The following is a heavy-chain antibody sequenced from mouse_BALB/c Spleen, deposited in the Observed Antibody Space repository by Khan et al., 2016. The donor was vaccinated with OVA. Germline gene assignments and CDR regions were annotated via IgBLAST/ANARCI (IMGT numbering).Heavy chain of an antibody. J-gene: IGHJ4*01. CDR2: IDPANGNT. V-gene: IGHV14-3*02. Sequence: IQLVQSGAELVKPGASVKLSCTASGFNIKDTYIHWVMQRPEQGLEWIGRIDPANGNTKYDPKFQGKATITKDTSSNKAYLQLSSLTSEDTSVYYCGRGGVSYAMDYWGQGTSVTVSS. CDR3: GRGGVSYAMDY. CDR1: GFNIKDTY.